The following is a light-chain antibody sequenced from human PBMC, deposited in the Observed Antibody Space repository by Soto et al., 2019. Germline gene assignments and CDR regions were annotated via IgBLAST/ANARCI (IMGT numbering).Light chain of an antibody. CDR3: SSYTSSSTPLV. CDR1: SGDIGGYNY. CDR2: EVT. V-gene: IGLV2-8*01. Sequence: QSALTQPPSASGSPGQSVTISCTGTSGDIGGYNYVSWYQQHPGKAPKLMIYEVTERPSGVPDRFSGSKSGNTASLTVSGLQAEDEDDYYGSSYTSSSTPLVFGGGTKLTVL. J-gene: IGLJ2*01.